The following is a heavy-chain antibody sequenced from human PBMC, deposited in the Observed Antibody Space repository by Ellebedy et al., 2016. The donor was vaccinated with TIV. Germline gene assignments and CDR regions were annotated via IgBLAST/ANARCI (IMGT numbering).Heavy chain of an antibody. D-gene: IGHD4-17*01. V-gene: IGHV4-39*01. CDR3: ASPCCGDYDGRGIYYYGMDV. Sequence: MPSETLSLTCTVSGGSISSSSYYWGWIRQPPGKGLEWIGSIYYSGSTYYNPSLKSRVTISVDTSKNQFSLKLSSVTAADTAVYYCASPCCGDYDGRGIYYYGMDVWGQGTTVTVSS. CDR2: IYYSGST. CDR1: GGSISSSSYY. J-gene: IGHJ6*02.